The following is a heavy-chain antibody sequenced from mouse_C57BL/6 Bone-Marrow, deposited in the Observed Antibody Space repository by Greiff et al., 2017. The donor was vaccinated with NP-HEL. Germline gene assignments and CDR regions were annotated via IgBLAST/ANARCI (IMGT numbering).Heavy chain of an antibody. V-gene: IGHV1-5*01. J-gene: IGHJ3*01. CDR2: IYPGNSDT. CDR3: TRHYDYGAWFAY. CDR1: GYTFTSYW. D-gene: IGHD2-4*01. Sequence: VQLQQSGTVLARPGASVKMSCKTSGYTFTSYWMHWVNQRPGQGLEWIGAIYPGNSDTSYNQKFKGKAKLTAVTSASTAYMELSSLTNEDSAVYYCTRHYDYGAWFAYWGQGTLVTVSA.